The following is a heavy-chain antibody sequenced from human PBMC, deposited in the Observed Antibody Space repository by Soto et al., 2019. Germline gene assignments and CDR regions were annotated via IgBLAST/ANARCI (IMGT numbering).Heavy chain of an antibody. D-gene: IGHD5-12*01. Sequence: QVQLVQSGAEVKRPGSSINISCKASGGTFSIYTVSWVRQAPGEGLEWMGRFIPMIGTANYGQNFQVRVTPSADKSATTASMEVSGLTPQDRALDYCASVDVAMCPESRGACDVWGQWTAVTVS. CDR1: GGTFSIYT. J-gene: IGHJ3*01. V-gene: IGHV1-69*08. CDR2: FIPMIGTA. CDR3: ASVDVAMCPESRGACDV.